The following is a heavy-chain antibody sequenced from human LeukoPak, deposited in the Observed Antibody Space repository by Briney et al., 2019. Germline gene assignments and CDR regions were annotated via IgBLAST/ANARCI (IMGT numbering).Heavy chain of an antibody. V-gene: IGHV4-59*01. Sequence: PSETLSLTCTVSGGSISNYYWSWIRQPPGTGLEWIRYIYYTGSTKYNPSLKSRVTLSVDSSKTQFSLKLNSVTAADTAVYYCVKSPSWGSGLAAFDIWGQGTMVTVSS. CDR3: VKSPSWGSGLAAFDI. J-gene: IGHJ3*02. CDR2: IYYTGST. CDR1: GGSISNYY. D-gene: IGHD7-27*01.